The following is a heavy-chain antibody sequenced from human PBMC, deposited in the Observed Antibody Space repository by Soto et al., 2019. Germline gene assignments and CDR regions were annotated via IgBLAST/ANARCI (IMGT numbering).Heavy chain of an antibody. CDR2: TYYRSKWYN. D-gene: IGHD4-17*01. J-gene: IGHJ6*02. V-gene: IGHV6-1*01. CDR1: GDSVSSNSAA. Sequence: SHTLSLTCAISGDSVSSNSAAWNWIRQSPSRGLEWLGRTYYRSKWYNDYAVSVKSRITINPDTSKNQFSLQLNSVTPEDTAVYYCARDSGRTTVVRYYYYGMDVWGQGTTVTVSS. CDR3: ARDSGRTTVVRYYYYGMDV.